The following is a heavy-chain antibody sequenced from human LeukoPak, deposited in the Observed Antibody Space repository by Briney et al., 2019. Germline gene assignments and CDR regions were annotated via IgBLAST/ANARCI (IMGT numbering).Heavy chain of an antibody. D-gene: IGHD3-10*01. V-gene: IGHV3-23*01. CDR1: GFKSSISA. Sequence: PGGSLRLSCAAFGFKSSISAMSWVRQAPGKGLEWVSVVGGSGETTNYADSVKGRFTISRDSSKTTVFLQMDSLRVEDTGVYYCASKFGESYHYYYGLDVWGQGTTVTVSS. J-gene: IGHJ6*02. CDR3: ASKFGESYHYYYGLDV. CDR2: VGGSGETT.